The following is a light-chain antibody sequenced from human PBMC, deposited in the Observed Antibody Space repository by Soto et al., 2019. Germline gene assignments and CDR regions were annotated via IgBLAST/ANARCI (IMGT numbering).Light chain of an antibody. CDR1: SSNIGSNP. Sequence: QSVLTQPPSASGTPGQRVTISCSGSSSNIGSNPVNWYQQLPGTAPKLLIYNNNQLPSGVPDRFSGSKSGTSASLAISGLQSEDEADYYCAAWDDSLNGWVFGGVTKLTVL. V-gene: IGLV1-44*01. J-gene: IGLJ3*02. CDR2: NNN. CDR3: AAWDDSLNGWV.